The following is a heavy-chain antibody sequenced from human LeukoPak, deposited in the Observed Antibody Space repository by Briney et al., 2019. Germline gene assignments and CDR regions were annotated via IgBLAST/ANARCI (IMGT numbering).Heavy chain of an antibody. V-gene: IGHV3-66*02. CDR1: GFTVSSNY. CDR2: IYSGGST. D-gene: IGHD6-13*01. J-gene: IGHJ4*02. CDR3: ARGQVSSGWYGGFDY. Sequence: GGSLRLSCAASGFTVSSNYMSWVRRAPGKGLEWVSVIYSGGSTYYADSVKGRFTISRDNSKNTLYLQMNSLRAEDTAVYYCARGQVSSGWYGGFDYWGQGTLVTVSS.